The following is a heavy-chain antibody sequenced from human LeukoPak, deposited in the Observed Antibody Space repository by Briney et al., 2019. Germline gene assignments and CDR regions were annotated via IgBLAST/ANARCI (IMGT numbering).Heavy chain of an antibody. J-gene: IGHJ6*02. CDR1: GHTVTSYY. V-gene: IGHV1-46*01. CDR3: ASVYKHGMDV. D-gene: IGHD5-24*01. CDR2: LNPSGGGS. Sequence: ASVKVSCKASGHTVTSYYMHWVRQAPGQGLEWMAILNPSGGGSNYAQKFQGRATLTRATSTGTVYMELSSLRSEDTAVYYCASVYKHGMDVWGQGTTVIVSS.